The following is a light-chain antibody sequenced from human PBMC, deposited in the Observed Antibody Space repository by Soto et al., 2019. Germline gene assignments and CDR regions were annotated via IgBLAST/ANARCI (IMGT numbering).Light chain of an antibody. CDR2: SAS. J-gene: IGKJ5*01. CDR1: QAIRSE. Sequence: AIQMTQSPSSLSASVGDRVSIPCRASQAIRSEVSWYQQKPGKAPNLLIYSASTLHSGVPSRFSGSGSGTDFTLTITSLQPDDFATYYCLQDYNHPITFGQGTRLEMK. V-gene: IGKV1-6*01. CDR3: LQDYNHPIT.